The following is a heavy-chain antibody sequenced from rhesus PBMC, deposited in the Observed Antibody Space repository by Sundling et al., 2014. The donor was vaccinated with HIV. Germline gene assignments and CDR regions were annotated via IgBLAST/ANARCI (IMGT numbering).Heavy chain of an antibody. Sequence: QVQLQESGPGLVKPSETLSLTCAVSSGSISSGYYYWSWIRQPPGKGLEWIGYINYSGSTTYNPSLKSRVTISRDTSKNQFSLKLRSVTAADTALYYCLGSGRYWYFDLWGPGTPISISS. J-gene: IGHJ2*01. V-gene: IGHV4-122*02. CDR1: SGSISSGYYY. D-gene: IGHD2-21*01. CDR2: INYSGST. CDR3: LGSGRYWYFDL.